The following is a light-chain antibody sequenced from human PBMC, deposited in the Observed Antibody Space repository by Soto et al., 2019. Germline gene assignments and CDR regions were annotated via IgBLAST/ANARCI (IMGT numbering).Light chain of an antibody. CDR2: FAP. CDR1: QSVSSK. J-gene: IGKJ2*01. V-gene: IGKV3-15*01. CDR3: HQYDGGPYT. Sequence: EIVMTQSPATLSVSPGERATLSCRASQSVSSKLAWFQQKPGQAPGLLSYFAPTRATDSPARFSGSGSGTEFTLTISSLQSEDFAVYYCHQYDGGPYTFGQGTKVDIK.